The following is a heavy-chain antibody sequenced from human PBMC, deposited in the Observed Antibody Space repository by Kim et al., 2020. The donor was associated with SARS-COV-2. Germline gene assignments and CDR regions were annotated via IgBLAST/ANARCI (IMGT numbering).Heavy chain of an antibody. CDR2: ISGGVGDT. D-gene: IGHD2-8*01. Sequence: GGSLRLSCAAAGFTLSHYAMTWVRQTPEKGLEWVSSISGGVGDTYYGDSLKGPLTIHRDNSKNTLYLQRDRLRGEDTALYYCAKGGCTSGFCFSMKGRDPWGKGTLVTVS. CDR1: GFTLSHYA. CDR3: AKGGCTSGFCFSMKGRDP. J-gene: IGHJ5*02. V-gene: IGHV3-23*01.